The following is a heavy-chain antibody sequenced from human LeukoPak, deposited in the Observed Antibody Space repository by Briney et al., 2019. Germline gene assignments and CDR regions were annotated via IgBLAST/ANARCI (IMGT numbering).Heavy chain of an antibody. Sequence: GASVKVSCKASGYTFTSYDINWVRQATGQGLEWMGWMNPNSGNTGYAQKFQGRVTITRNTSISTAYMELSSLRSEDTAVYYCARGLRARGFVTMVRGVIMTGLVSNYYYYYMDVWGKGTTVTVSS. V-gene: IGHV1-8*03. CDR2: MNPNSGNT. D-gene: IGHD3-10*01. CDR1: GYTFTSYD. J-gene: IGHJ6*03. CDR3: ARGLRARGFVTMVRGVIMTGLVSNYYYYYMDV.